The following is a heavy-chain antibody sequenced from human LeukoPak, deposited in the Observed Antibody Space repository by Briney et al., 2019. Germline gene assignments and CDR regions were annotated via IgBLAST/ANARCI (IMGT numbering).Heavy chain of an antibody. CDR1: GFTFSSYG. V-gene: IGHV3-33*01. J-gene: IGHJ5*02. Sequence: GGSLRLSCAASGFTFSSYGMHWVRQAPGKGLEWVAVIWYDGSNKYYADSVKGRFTISRDNAKNSLYLQMNSLRAEDTAVYYCARGSDWFDPWGQGTLVTVSS. CDR2: IWYDGSNK. CDR3: ARGSDWFDP.